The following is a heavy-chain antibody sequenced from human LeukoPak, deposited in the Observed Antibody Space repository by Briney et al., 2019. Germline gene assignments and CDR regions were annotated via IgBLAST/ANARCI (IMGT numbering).Heavy chain of an antibody. J-gene: IGHJ6*02. CDR1: GGTFSSCA. D-gene: IGHD3-3*01. V-gene: IGHV1-69*13. CDR2: IIPIFGTA. Sequence: ASVKVSCKASGGTFSSCAISWVRQAPGQGLEWMGGIIPIFGTANYAQKFQGRVTITADESTSTAYMELSSLRSEDTAVYYCARDGYVTIFGVVISDYYYGMDVWGQGTTVTVSS. CDR3: ARDGYVTIFGVVISDYYYGMDV.